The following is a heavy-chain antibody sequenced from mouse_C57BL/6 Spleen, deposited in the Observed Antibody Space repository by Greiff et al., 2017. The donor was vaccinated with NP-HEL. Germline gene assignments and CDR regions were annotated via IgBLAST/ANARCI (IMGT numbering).Heavy chain of an antibody. D-gene: IGHD2-4*01. Sequence: EVQLQESGPGLVKPSQSLSLTCSVTGYSITSGYYWNWIRQFPGNKLEWMGYISYDGSNNYNPSLKNRISITRDTSKNQFFLKLNSVTTEDTATYYCARGGVYDYDDAMDYWGQGTSVTVSS. CDR1: GYSITSGYY. CDR3: ARGGVYDYDDAMDY. CDR2: ISYDGSN. V-gene: IGHV3-6*01. J-gene: IGHJ4*01.